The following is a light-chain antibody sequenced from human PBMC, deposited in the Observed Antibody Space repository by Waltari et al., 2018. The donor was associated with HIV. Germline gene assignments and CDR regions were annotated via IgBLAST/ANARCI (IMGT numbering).Light chain of an antibody. V-gene: IGKV3-15*01. J-gene: IGKJ1*01. CDR1: QSVRRN. CDR3: QQYNNWWT. CDR2: DAS. Sequence: EIVMTQSPATLSVSPGERATLSCRASQSVRRNLAWYQQKPGQDPRLLIYDASTRATGIPAKFSGSGSGTEFSLTISSLQSEDFALYYCQQYNNWWTFGQGTKVEIK.